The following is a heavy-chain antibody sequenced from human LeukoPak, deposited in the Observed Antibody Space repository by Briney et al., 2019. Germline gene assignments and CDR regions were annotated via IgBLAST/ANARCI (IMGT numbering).Heavy chain of an antibody. J-gene: IGHJ4*02. Sequence: GGSLRLSCAASGFTFSSYAMSWVRQAPGKGLEWVSAISGSGGSTYYADSVKGWFTISRDNFKNTLYLQMNSLRAEDTAVYYCAKDMEGVVVVTYGHDYWGQGTLVTVSS. CDR3: AKDMEGVVVVTYGHDY. CDR2: ISGSGGST. V-gene: IGHV3-23*01. CDR1: GFTFSSYA. D-gene: IGHD2-15*01.